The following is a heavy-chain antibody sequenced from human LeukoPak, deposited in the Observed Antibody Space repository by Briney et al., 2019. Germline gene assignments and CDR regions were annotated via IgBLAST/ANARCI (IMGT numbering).Heavy chain of an antibody. Sequence: PSETLSLTCTVSGGSISSSYYYWGWIRQPPGKGLEWIGSIYDSGSTYYNPSLKSRVTISVDTSKNQFSLKLNSVTAADTAVYYCARGPIEYCSSTSCYYYGMDVWGQGTTVTVSS. V-gene: IGHV4-39*01. D-gene: IGHD2-2*01. CDR1: GGSISSSYYY. CDR2: IYDSGST. J-gene: IGHJ6*02. CDR3: ARGPIEYCSSTSCYYYGMDV.